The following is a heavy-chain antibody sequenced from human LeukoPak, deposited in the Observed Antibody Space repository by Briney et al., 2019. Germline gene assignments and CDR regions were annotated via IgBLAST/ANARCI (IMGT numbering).Heavy chain of an antibody. CDR2: IYPGASTT. J-gene: IGHJ2*01. Sequence: GESLKISCKDYGNSFTDHWFGWVRHKPGKGLEWMAIIYPGASTTRYSPSFQGRVTISADKSITTNYLHWSSLQGPDTAMYYCARWGGDDLRNWFFDLWGRGTLVTVSS. CDR3: ARWGGDDLRNWFFDL. D-gene: IGHD3-16*01. CDR1: GNSFTDHW. V-gene: IGHV5-51*01.